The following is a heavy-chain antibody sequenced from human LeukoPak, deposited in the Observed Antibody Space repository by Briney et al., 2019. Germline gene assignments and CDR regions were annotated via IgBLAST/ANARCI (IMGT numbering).Heavy chain of an antibody. J-gene: IGHJ4*01. V-gene: IGHV3-66*01. CDR3: AKLVLVFGTIYFFGY. Sequence: GGSLRLSCAAPGFTFDDYAMHWVRQAPGKGLEWVSVIYSDGRTYYADSVKDRFTISRDNSKNTLYLQMNSLRAEDTAVYYCAKLVLVFGTIYFFGYGAQVTLVT. D-gene: IGHD2-15*01. CDR1: GFTFDDYA. CDR2: IYSDGRT.